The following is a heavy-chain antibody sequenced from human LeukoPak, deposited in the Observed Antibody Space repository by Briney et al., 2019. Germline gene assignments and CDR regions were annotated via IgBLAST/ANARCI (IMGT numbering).Heavy chain of an antibody. V-gene: IGHV1-18*01. CDR2: ISAYNGNT. CDR3: ARVYYEILTGYYADY. J-gene: IGHJ4*02. Sequence: ASVKVSCKASGYTFTSYGISWVRQAPGQGLEWMGWISAYNGNTNYAQKLQGRVTMTTDTSTSTAYMELRSLRSDDTAVYYCARVYYEILTGYYADYWGQGTLVTVSS. CDR1: GYTFTSYG. D-gene: IGHD3-9*01.